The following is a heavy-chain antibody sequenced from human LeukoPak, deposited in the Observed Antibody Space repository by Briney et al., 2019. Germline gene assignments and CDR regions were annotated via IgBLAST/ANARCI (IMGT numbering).Heavy chain of an antibody. CDR3: ARGVRSAAGYYYMDV. CDR1: GGSFSGYY. Sequence: SETLSLTCAVYGGSFSGYYWSWIRHPPGKGLEWIGEINHSGSTNYNPSLKSRVTISVDTSKNQFSLKLSSVTAADTAVYYCARGVRSAAGYYYMDVWGKGTTVTVSS. CDR2: INHSGST. D-gene: IGHD4-17*01. V-gene: IGHV4-34*01. J-gene: IGHJ6*03.